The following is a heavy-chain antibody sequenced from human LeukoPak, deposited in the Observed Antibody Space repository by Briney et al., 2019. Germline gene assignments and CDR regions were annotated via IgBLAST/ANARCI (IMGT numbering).Heavy chain of an antibody. V-gene: IGHV4-34*01. CDR1: GGSFSGYY. CDR3: ARGRGSLDP. Sequence: SETLSLTCAVYGGSFSGYYWSWIRQPPGKGLEWIGEINHSGSTNYNPSLKSRVTISVDTSKNQFSLKLSSVTAADTAVYYCARGRGSLDPWGQGTLVTVSS. J-gene: IGHJ5*02. CDR2: INHSGST.